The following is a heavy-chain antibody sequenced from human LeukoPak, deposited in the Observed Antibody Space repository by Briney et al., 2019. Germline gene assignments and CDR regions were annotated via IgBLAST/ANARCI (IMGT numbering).Heavy chain of an antibody. D-gene: IGHD3-3*01. CDR1: GFTFSGYY. CDR2: ISSSSSYT. CDR3: ARVPTDYDFWSGVLHYFDY. V-gene: IGHV3-11*06. J-gene: IGHJ4*01. Sequence: GGSLRLSCAASGFTFSGYYMSWIRQAPGKGLEWVSYISSSSSYTNYADSVKGRFTISRDNAKNSLYLQMNSLRAEDTAVYYCARVPTDYDFWSGVLHYFDYWGHGTLVTVSS.